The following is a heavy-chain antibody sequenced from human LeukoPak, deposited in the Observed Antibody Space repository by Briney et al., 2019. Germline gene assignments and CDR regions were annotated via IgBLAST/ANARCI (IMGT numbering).Heavy chain of an antibody. Sequence: GGSLRLSCAASGFTFSDYYMSWIRQAPGKGLEWVSYISSSGSTIYYADSVKGRFTISRDSAKNSLYLQMNSLRAEDTAVYYCAGRLVLGTKYYFDYWGQGTLVTVSS. CDR3: AGRLVLGTKYYFDY. CDR1: GFTFSDYY. CDR2: ISSSGSTI. V-gene: IGHV3-11*01. J-gene: IGHJ4*02. D-gene: IGHD6-19*01.